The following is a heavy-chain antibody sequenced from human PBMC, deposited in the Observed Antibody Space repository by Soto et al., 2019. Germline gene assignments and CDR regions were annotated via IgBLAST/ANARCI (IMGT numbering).Heavy chain of an antibody. V-gene: IGHV3-74*01. CDR3: ARRGAGFDI. D-gene: IGHD6-19*01. J-gene: IGHJ3*02. Sequence: EVQLVESGGGLVQPGGSLTLSCAASGSTFSNYWMHWVRQAPGKGLVWVSRINSDGSSTTYADSVKGRFTISRDNAKTTLDLEMNSLSAEDTAVYYCARRGAGFDIWGQGTMVTVSS. CDR1: GSTFSNYW. CDR2: INSDGSST.